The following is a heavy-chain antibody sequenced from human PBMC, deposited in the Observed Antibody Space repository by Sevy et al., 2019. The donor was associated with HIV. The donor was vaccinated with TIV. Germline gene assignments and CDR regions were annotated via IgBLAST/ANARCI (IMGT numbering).Heavy chain of an antibody. CDR1: GFTFDDYA. J-gene: IGHJ6*02. D-gene: IGHD3-10*01. V-gene: IGHV3-9*03. CDR2: ISWNSGAI. CDR3: SKAYGSGLLYGMDV. Sequence: SLKISCAASGFTFDDYAMHWVRQAPGKGLEWVSGISWNSGAIGDADSVKGRFTISRDNAKNSLYLQMNSLRVEDMALYYCSKAYGSGLLYGMDVWGQGTTVTVSS.